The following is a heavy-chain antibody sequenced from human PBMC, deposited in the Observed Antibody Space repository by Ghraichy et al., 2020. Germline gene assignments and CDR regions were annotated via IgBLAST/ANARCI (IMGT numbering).Heavy chain of an antibody. CDR3: APTYYYYSGSYYGQNYFDY. CDR1: GFTFSSFG. D-gene: IGHD3-22*01. CDR2: IRYDGSDE. J-gene: IGHJ4*02. V-gene: IGHV3-30*02. Sequence: GGSLRLSCAASGFTFSSFGMHWVRQAPGKGLEWVTFIRYDGSDEYYADSVKGRFTISRDNSKNTLYLQLNSLRAEDTAVYYCAPTYYYYSGSYYGQNYFDYWGQGTLVTVSS.